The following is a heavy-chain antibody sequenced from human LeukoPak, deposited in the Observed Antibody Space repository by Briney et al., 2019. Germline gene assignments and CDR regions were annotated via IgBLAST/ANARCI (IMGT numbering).Heavy chain of an antibody. CDR3: VREAGGSSWYGDY. V-gene: IGHV3-7*01. Sequence: GGSLRLSCAASGFTFSSYWMSWVRQAPGKGLEWVANIRIDGSEKYYMDSVRGRFTISRDNAKNSLYLQMHSPRVEDTAVYYCVREAGGSSWYGDYWGQGTLVTVSS. D-gene: IGHD6-13*01. CDR2: IRIDGSEK. J-gene: IGHJ4*02. CDR1: GFTFSSYW.